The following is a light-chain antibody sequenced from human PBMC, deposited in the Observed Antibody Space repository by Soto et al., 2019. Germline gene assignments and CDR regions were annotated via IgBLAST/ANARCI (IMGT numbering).Light chain of an antibody. J-gene: IGLJ2*01. CDR3: SSYAGSNNVV. CDR1: SNDVGGYNY. Sequence: QSVLTQPPSASGSPGQSVTISCTGTSNDVGGYNYVSWYQQHPGKAPKLMIYEVSKRPSGVPDRFSGSKSGNTASLTVSGLQAEDEADYYRSSYAGSNNVVFGGGTKLTVL. V-gene: IGLV2-8*01. CDR2: EVS.